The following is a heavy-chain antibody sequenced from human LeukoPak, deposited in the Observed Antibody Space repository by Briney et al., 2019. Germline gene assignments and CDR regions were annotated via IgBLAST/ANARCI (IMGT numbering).Heavy chain of an antibody. J-gene: IGHJ4*02. V-gene: IGHV4-39*07. Sequence: PSETLSLTCTVSGGSISSSNYYWGWIRQPPGKGLEWIGTIYYSGNTYYNPSLKSRVTISVDTSKNQFSLKLSSVTAADTAVYYCARGRSIAARGPPHPGRLVYDYWGQGTLVTVSS. CDR3: ARGRSIAARGPPHPGRLVYDY. CDR2: IYYSGNT. CDR1: GGSISSSNYY. D-gene: IGHD6-6*01.